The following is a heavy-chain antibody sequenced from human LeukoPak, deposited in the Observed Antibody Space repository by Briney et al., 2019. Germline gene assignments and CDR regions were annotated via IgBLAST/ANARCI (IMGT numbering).Heavy chain of an antibody. CDR2: IYQSGSA. CDR1: GGSISSSNW. Sequence: SETLSLTCAVSGGSISSSNWWSWVRQPPGRGLEWIGYIYQSGSASYNPSLQSRVTISIDKSKNQFSLNLNSVTAADTAVYYCARNSYYDNSGEGAFDIWGQGTMVTVSS. D-gene: IGHD3-22*01. CDR3: ARNSYYDNSGEGAFDI. J-gene: IGHJ3*02. V-gene: IGHV4-4*02.